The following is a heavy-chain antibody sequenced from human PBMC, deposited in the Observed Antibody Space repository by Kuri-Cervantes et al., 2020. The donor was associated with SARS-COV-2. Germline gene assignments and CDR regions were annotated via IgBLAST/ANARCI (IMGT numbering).Heavy chain of an antibody. V-gene: IGHV1-69*04. D-gene: IGHD6-19*01. CDR1: GGSFSSYA. CDR3: ARETSRTSGTGYYFDY. J-gene: IGHJ4*02. Sequence: SVKVSCKTSGGSFSSYAISWVRQAPGQGLEWMGRIIPIVGVPNYAQNSQGRVTITADTSTSTAYVELSSLRSEDTAVYHCARETSRTSGTGYYFDYWGQGTLVTVSS. CDR2: IIPIVGVP.